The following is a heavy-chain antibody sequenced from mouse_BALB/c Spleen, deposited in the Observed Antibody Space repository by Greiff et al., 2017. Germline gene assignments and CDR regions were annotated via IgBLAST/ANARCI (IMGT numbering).Heavy chain of an antibody. D-gene: IGHD1-1*01. Sequence: VQLQQSGAELVKPGASVKLSCTASGFNIKDTYMHWVQQRPEQGLEWIGRIDPANGNTKYDPKFQGQATITADTSSNTAYLQLSSLTSEDTAVYYCAHTLITRDYFDYWGQGTTLTVSS. J-gene: IGHJ2*01. CDR1: GFNIKDTY. V-gene: IGHV14-3*02. CDR3: AHTLITRDYFDY. CDR2: IDPANGNT.